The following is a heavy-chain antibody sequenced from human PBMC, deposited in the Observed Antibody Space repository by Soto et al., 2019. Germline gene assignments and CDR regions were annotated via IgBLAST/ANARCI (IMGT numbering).Heavy chain of an antibody. CDR1: GFTFSDSW. CDR3: ARVAVVTRGIDY. D-gene: IGHD6-19*01. J-gene: IGHJ4*02. CDR2: VNEYDTDR. Sequence: GGSLRLSCVASGFTFSDSWMHWVRQAPGKGLLWVSRVNEYDTDRNYADSVKGRFTISRDNARNTVYLQMNSLRAEDTAVYYCARVAVVTRGIDYWGQGTLVTVYS. V-gene: IGHV3-74*01.